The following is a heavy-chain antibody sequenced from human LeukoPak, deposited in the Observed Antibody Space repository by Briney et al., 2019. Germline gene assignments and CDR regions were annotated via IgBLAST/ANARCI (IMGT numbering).Heavy chain of an antibody. CDR2: VNPNSGDT. Sequence: WASVKVSCKASGYTFTNYGISWVRQAPGQGLEWMGCVNPNSGDTNYAQRFQGSVTMTRDTSISTVYMELSRLRSDDTAVYYCARASGSYWWFDSWGQGTLVTVSS. J-gene: IGHJ5*01. CDR1: GYTFTNYG. V-gene: IGHV1-2*02. D-gene: IGHD1-26*01. CDR3: ARASGSYWWFDS.